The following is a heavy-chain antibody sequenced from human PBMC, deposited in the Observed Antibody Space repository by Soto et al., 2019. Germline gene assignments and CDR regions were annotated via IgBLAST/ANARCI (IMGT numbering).Heavy chain of an antibody. Sequence: SETLSLTCIVSDGSISGYFWSWIRQPPGKGLEWIGYIYYSESTNYNPSLKSRVTISVDTSKNQFSLKLSSVTAADTAVYYCASSWYYDSSGYYLIDYWGQGTLVTVSS. J-gene: IGHJ4*02. CDR3: ASSWYYDSSGYYLIDY. V-gene: IGHV4-59*01. CDR1: DGSISGYF. D-gene: IGHD3-22*01. CDR2: IYYSEST.